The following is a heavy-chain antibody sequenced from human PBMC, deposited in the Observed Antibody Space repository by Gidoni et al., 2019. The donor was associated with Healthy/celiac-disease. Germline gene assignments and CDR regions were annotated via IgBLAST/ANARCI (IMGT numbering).Heavy chain of an antibody. Sequence: QVQLVQSGAEVKMPGASVKVYCKASGYTFTSYYMHWVRQAPGQGLEWMGRINPSGGSTSYAQKFQGRVTMTRDTSTSTVYMELSSLRSEDTAVYYCARAMIPKKVAFDIWGQGTMVTVSS. V-gene: IGHV1-46*01. CDR2: INPSGGST. CDR1: GYTFTSYY. D-gene: IGHD3-22*01. J-gene: IGHJ3*02. CDR3: ARAMIPKKVAFDI.